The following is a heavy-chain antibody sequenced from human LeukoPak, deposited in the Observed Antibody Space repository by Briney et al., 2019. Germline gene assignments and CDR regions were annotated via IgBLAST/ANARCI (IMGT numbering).Heavy chain of an antibody. CDR1: GFIFSSFG. CDR2: ISYDGGNK. V-gene: IGHV3-30*03. Sequence: GGSLRLSCAASGFIFSSFGMHWVRQAPGKGLEWVALISYDGGNKDYVDSVKGRFTISRDNAKNMLYLHMNSLRAEDTAVYYCTANFDYWGQGTRVTVSS. CDR3: TANFDY. J-gene: IGHJ4*02.